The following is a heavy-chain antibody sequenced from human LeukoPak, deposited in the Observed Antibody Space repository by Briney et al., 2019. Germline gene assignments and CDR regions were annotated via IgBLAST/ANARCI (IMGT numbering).Heavy chain of an antibody. CDR1: GGSISSYY. V-gene: IGHV4-4*08. CDR3: ARGGVVVAATFDY. CDR2: IYTSGST. J-gene: IGHJ4*02. D-gene: IGHD2-15*01. Sequence: PSETLSLTCTVSGGSISSYYWSWIRQPPGKGLEWIGYIYTSGSTFYNLSLKSRVTMSVDTSKNQFSLKLRSMTAADTAVYYCARGGVVVAATFDYWGQGTLVTVSS.